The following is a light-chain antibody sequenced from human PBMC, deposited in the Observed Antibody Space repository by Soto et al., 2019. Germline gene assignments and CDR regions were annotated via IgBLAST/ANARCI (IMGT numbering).Light chain of an antibody. CDR1: SSDVGGYNY. J-gene: IGLJ2*01. Sequence: QSALTQPASVSGSPGQSITISCTGTSSDVGGYNYVSWYQQHPGKAPKLMIYDVSNRPSGVSNRFSGSKSGNTASLTIPGLQGAEEAVYYYGLFGSGSMVVVAGGTTLTVL. CDR3: GLFGSGSMVV. V-gene: IGLV2-14*01. CDR2: DVS.